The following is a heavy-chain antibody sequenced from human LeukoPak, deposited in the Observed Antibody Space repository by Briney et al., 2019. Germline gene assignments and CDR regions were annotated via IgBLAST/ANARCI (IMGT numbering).Heavy chain of an antibody. V-gene: IGHV1-46*01. Sequence: ASVKVSCKASGYTFTSYYMHWVRQAPGQGLEWMGIINPSGGSTSYAQKFQGRVTMTTDTSTGTAYMELSSLTSDDTAVYYCARGGDTALVRNYYYMDVWGKGSTVIISS. CDR1: GYTFTSYY. D-gene: IGHD5-18*01. J-gene: IGHJ6*03. CDR2: INPSGGST. CDR3: ARGGDTALVRNYYYMDV.